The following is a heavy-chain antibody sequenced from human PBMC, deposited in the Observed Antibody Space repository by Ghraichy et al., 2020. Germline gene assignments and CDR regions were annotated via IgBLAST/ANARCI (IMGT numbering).Heavy chain of an antibody. CDR3: AHWGSFYDSSWDNWFDP. J-gene: IGHJ5*02. V-gene: IGHV2-5*02. CDR2: IYWDDDK. CDR1: GFALSTSGVG. Sequence: SGPTLVKPTQTLTLTCTFSGFALSTSGVGVGWIRQPPGKALEWLALIYWDDDKNYSPSLKSRLTITKDSSKNQVVLTMTNMDPVDTGTYYCAHWGSFYDSSWDNWFDPWGQGTLVTVSS. D-gene: IGHD3-22*01.